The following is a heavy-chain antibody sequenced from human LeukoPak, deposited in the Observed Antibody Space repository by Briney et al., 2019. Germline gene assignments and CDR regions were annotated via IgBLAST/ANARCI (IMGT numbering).Heavy chain of an antibody. D-gene: IGHD2-15*01. V-gene: IGHV4-34*01. CDR3: ARGFRSGGKVPNFDY. CDR2: INHSGST. Sequence: SETLSLTCAVYGGSFSGYYWSWIRQPPGKGLEWIGEINHSGSTNYNPSLKSRVTISVDTSKNQFSLKLSSVTAADTAVYYCARGFRSGGKVPNFDYWGQGTLVTVSS. J-gene: IGHJ4*02. CDR1: GGSFSGYY.